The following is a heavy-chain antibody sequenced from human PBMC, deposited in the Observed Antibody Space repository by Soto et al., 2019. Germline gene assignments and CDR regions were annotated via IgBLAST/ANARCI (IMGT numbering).Heavy chain of an antibody. CDR2: XXXNSGDT. Sequence: QVQLAQSGAEVKNPGASVKVSCKASGYTFTDYYIHWLRQAPARGLXWXXXXXXNSGDTKYAQKFQGWATMTRDTSISTTYMELSRLTSDDTALYYCARGPSHGAFDIWGQGTIITVSS. J-gene: IGHJ3*02. CDR1: GYTFTDYY. CDR3: ARGPSHGAFDI. V-gene: IGHV1-2*04.